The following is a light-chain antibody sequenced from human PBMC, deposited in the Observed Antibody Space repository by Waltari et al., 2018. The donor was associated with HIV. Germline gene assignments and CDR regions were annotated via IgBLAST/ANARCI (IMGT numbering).Light chain of an antibody. V-gene: IGKV3-20*01. CDR2: GAS. CDR3: QQYGSSSLT. Sequence: EIVLTQSPGTLCFSPGERSTLSCRASQSVSSTYLAWYRRKPGQAPRLLIDGASGRATGIPDMFSGSGSGTDFTLTISRLEPEDFAVYYCQQYGSSSLTFGGGTKVEIK. CDR1: QSVSSTY. J-gene: IGKJ4*01.